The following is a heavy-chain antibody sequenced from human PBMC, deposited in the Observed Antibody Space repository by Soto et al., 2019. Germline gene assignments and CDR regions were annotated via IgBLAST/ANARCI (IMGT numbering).Heavy chain of an antibody. CDR2: IWYDGSNI. Sequence: QVQLVESGGGVVQPGRSLRLSCAASGFTFNSYGMHWVRQAPGKGLEWVAVIWYDGSNIYYADSVRGRFTISRDNSKNTLSLQMNSLRADDTAVYYCARDAGGAGATDHYFDYWGQGTLVTVSS. CDR3: ARDAGGAGATDHYFDY. CDR1: GFTFNSYG. J-gene: IGHJ4*02. D-gene: IGHD1-26*01. V-gene: IGHV3-33*01.